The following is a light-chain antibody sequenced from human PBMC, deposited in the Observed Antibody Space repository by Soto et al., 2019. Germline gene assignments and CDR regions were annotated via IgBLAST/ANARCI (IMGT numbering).Light chain of an antibody. V-gene: IGKV3-11*01. Sequence: DIGMTQSPATLSLSPGERATLSCRASQSVSSYLAWYQQKPGQAPRLLIYDASNRATGIPARFSGSGSGTDFTLTISSLEPEDFAVYYCQQRSNWRGITFGQGTRLEIK. CDR2: DAS. CDR1: QSVSSY. J-gene: IGKJ5*01. CDR3: QQRSNWRGIT.